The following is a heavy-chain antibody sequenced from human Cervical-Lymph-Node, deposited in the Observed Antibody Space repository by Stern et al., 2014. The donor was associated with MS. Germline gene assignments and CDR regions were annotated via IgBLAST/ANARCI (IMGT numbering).Heavy chain of an antibody. V-gene: IGHV4-31*03. D-gene: IGHD3-3*01. CDR1: GGSISSGGYY. CDR2: LYYSWST. CDR3: ARVSYDFWSGYYDFDY. J-gene: IGHJ4*02. Sequence: QVHLQYSFPGLVQPSQTLSLTCTVSGGSISSGGYYWSWIRQHPGKGLEWFGYLYYSWSTYYYPSLKCRVTLSVATSKNQFSLKLSSVTAADTAVYYCARVSYDFWSGYYDFDYWGQGTMVTVSS.